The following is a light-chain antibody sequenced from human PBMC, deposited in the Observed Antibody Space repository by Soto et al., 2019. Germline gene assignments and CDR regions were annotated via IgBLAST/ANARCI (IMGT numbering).Light chain of an antibody. V-gene: IGLV4-60*02. CDR1: SGHSSYI. CDR3: ETWDSNTPLV. J-gene: IGLJ2*01. Sequence: QTVVTQSSSASASLGSSVKLTCTLSSGHSSYIIAWHQQQPGKAPRYLMKLEGSGSYNKGSGVPDRFSGSSSGADRYLTISNLHFEDEADYYCETWDSNTPLVFGGGTKLTVL. CDR2: LEGSGSY.